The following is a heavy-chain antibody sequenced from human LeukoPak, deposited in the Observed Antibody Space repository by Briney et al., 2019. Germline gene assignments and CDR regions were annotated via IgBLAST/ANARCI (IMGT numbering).Heavy chain of an antibody. CDR1: GGSISSYY. CDR3: ARGRIASGAYYYYMDV. D-gene: IGHD2-21*01. V-gene: IGHV4-4*07. Sequence: SETLSLTCTVSGGSISSYYWSWIRQPAGKGLEWIGHIYTTGSTNYNPSLKSRVTLSVDKSKNQFSLMLRSVTAADTAVYYCARGRIASGAYYYYMDVWGKGTTVTVSS. J-gene: IGHJ6*03. CDR2: IYTTGST.